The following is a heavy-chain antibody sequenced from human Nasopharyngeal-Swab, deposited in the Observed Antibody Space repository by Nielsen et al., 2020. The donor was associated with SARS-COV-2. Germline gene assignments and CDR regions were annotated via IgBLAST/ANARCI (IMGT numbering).Heavy chain of an antibody. CDR1: GFTFSDYY. D-gene: IGHD1-26*01. CDR2: ISSSGSTI. CDR3: ARDIVGATPKFDY. V-gene: IGHV3-11*04. J-gene: IGHJ4*02. Sequence: GESLKISCAASGFTFSDYYMSWIRQAPGKGLEWVSYISSSGSTIYYADSVKGRFTISRDNAKNSLYLQMNSLRAEDTAVYYCARDIVGATPKFDYWGQGTLVTVSS.